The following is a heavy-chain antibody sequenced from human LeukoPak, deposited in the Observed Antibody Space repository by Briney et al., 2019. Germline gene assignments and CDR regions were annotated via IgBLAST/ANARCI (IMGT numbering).Heavy chain of an antibody. CDR3: ARGQLWQTGWFDP. CDR2: ISSTSSYI. CDR1: GYTFSDYS. V-gene: IGHV3-21*01. Sequence: GGSLRLSCAASGYTFSDYSLHWVRQAPGEGLELLSTISSTSSYIYSADSLKGRFTISRDNAKNSLYLQMSTLRAEDTAVYYCARGQLWQTGWFDPWGQGTLVTVSS. J-gene: IGHJ5*02. D-gene: IGHD5-18*01.